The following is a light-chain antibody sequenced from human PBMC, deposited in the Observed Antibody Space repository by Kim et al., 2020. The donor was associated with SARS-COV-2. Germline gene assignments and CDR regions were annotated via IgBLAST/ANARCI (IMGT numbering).Light chain of an antibody. CDR3: CSYAGSYTYV. J-gene: IGLJ1*01. CDR2: DVS. Sequence: GQSVTISCTGTSSDVGGYNYVSWYQQHPGKAPKLMIYDVSGRPSGVPDRFSGSKSGNTASLTISGLQAEDEADYYCCSYAGSYTYVFGTGTKVTVL. V-gene: IGLV2-11*01. CDR1: SSDVGGYNY.